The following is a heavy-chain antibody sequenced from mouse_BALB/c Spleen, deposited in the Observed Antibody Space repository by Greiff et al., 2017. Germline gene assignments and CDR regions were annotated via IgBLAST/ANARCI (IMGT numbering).Heavy chain of an antibody. CDR2: INPYNGAT. J-gene: IGHJ4*01. Sequence: VQLQQSGPELVKPGASVKISCKASGYSFTGYYMHWVKQSHVKSLEWIGRINPYNGATSYNQNFKDKASLTVDKSSSTAYMELHSLTSEDSAVYYCARFITTDAMDYWGQGTSVTVSS. V-gene: IGHV1-31*01. CDR3: ARFITTDAMDY. D-gene: IGHD1-1*01. CDR1: GYSFTGYY.